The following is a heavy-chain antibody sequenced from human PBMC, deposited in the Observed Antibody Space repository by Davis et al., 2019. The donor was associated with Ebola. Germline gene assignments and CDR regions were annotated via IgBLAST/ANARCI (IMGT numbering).Heavy chain of an antibody. Sequence: SVKVSCKASGGTFSSYAISWVRQAPGQGLEWMGGIIPIFGTANYAQKFQGRVTITADESTSTAYMELRSLRSDDTAVYYCARDPQYSSGWSDYYYYYGMDVWGQGTTVTVSS. CDR2: IIPIFGTA. CDR1: GGTFSSYA. J-gene: IGHJ6*02. CDR3: ARDPQYSSGWSDYYYYYGMDV. V-gene: IGHV1-69*13. D-gene: IGHD6-19*01.